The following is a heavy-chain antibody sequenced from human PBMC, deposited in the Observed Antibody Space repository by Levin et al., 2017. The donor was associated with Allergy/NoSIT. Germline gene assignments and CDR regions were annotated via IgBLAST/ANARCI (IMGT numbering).Heavy chain of an antibody. CDR1: GFTFSSYW. D-gene: IGHD3-22*01. J-gene: IGHJ5*02. CDR2: INSAGSIT. Sequence: GGSLRLSCAASGFTFSSYWMHWVRQAPGKGLVWVSRINSAGSITDYADSVKGRFTISRDNAKSTLYLQVNSLRAEDTAIYYCARAPDTSGYSNNWFDPWGQGTLVTVSS. CDR3: ARAPDTSGYSNNWFDP. V-gene: IGHV3-74*01.